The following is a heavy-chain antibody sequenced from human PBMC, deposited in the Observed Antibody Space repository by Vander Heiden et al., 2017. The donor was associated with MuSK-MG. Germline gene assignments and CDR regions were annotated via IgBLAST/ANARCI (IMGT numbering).Heavy chain of an antibody. CDR1: GGSISNSADY. CDR2: ISHTGRA. D-gene: IGHD1-7*01. V-gene: IGHV4-39*01. J-gene: IGHJ5*02. CDR3: ARHPYNWNFSP. Sequence: QLQLQESGPGLVKPSETLSLSCTVSGGSISNSADYWSWIRQTPEKGLEWIASISHTGRAYYTPSRESRVTISVDTSKSQISLQVSSVTAADTAMYFCARHPYNWNFSPWGQGTLVTVSS.